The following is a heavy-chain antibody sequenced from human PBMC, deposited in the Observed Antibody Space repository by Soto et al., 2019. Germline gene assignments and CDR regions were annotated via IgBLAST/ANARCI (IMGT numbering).Heavy chain of an antibody. CDR1: GFTLRNYA. CDR3: AKAKNDYNWDNRPPFDY. J-gene: IGHJ4*02. CDR2: ISANDVGT. Sequence: GGSLRLACEASGFTLRNYAMTWVRQAPGKGLEWVSLISANDVGTYYAESVKTRFTISTDQSRNTVYLQMDSLRADDTAIYYCAKAKNDYNWDNRPPFDYWGQGTLVTVSS. D-gene: IGHD1-20*01. V-gene: IGHV3-23*01.